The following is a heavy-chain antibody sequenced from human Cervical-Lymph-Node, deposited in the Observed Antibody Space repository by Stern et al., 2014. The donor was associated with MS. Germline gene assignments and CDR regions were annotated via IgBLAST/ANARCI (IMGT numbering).Heavy chain of an antibody. Sequence: DQLVESGAEATKPGSSGKVSCKASGGTFSKFPSSWVLQAPGQGLEWQGGIFPVFGTPTYAQEFRGRVTITADVSTSTVYMELSSLRSDDTAVYYCALSSETSDRWYSLGYDLWGQGTLVTVSS. J-gene: IGHJ5*02. D-gene: IGHD6-13*01. CDR3: ALSSETSDRWYSLGYDL. V-gene: IGHV1-69*01. CDR2: IFPVFGTP. CDR1: GGTFSKFP.